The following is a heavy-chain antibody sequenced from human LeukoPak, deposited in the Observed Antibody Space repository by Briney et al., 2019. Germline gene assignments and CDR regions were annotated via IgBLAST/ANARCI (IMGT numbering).Heavy chain of an antibody. CDR1: GGSISSSNW. CDR2: IYHGGST. Sequence: SETLSLTCAVSGGSISSSNWWSWVRQPPGKGLEWLGEIYHGGSTNYNTSLKSRVTISVDKSKNQISLNLNSVTAADTAVYYCARGSRYCSSTSCYADFDYWGQGTLVTVSS. V-gene: IGHV4-4*02. J-gene: IGHJ4*02. CDR3: ARGSRYCSSTSCYADFDY. D-gene: IGHD2-2*01.